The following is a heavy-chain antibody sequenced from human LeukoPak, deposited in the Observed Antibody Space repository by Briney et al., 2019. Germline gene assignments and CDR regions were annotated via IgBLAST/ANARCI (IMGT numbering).Heavy chain of an antibody. CDR3: AREGPNNFGYHHH. J-gene: IGHJ5*02. D-gene: IGHD5-18*01. CDR2: ISHSGNT. Sequence: SETLSLTCAVSGHSISSDYYWGWIRQPRGKGLEWIGSISHSGNTYYNPSPRSRVTISVDTSKNQFSLKLTFVTAADTAVYYCAREGPNNFGYHHHWGQGTLVTVSS. CDR1: GHSISSDYY. V-gene: IGHV4-38-2*02.